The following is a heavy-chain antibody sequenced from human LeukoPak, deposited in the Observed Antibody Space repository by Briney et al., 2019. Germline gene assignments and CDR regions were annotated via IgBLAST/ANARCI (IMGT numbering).Heavy chain of an antibody. CDR1: GGTFSSYA. CDR3: ARADRYYDILTGYGPYYGMDV. V-gene: IGHV1-69*04. J-gene: IGHJ6*02. CDR2: IIPILGIA. Sequence: GSSVKVSCKASGGTFSSYAISWVRQAPGQGLEWMGRIIPILGIANYAQKFQGRVTITADKSTSTAYMELSSLRSEDTAAYYCARADRYYDILTGYGPYYGMDVWGQGTTVTVSS. D-gene: IGHD3-9*01.